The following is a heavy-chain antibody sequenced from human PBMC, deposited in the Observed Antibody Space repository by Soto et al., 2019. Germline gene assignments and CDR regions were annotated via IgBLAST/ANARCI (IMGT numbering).Heavy chain of an antibody. D-gene: IGHD6-19*01. CDR2: ISFDGRNQ. CDR1: GFTFSSYG. J-gene: IGHJ4*02. V-gene: IGHV3-30*03. CDR3: ATDSRKGSTGWSTYPFDY. Sequence: GGSLRLSCAASGFTFSSYGVHWVRQAPGKGLEWVSVISFDGRNQYYADSVKGRFTISRDNSKNTLFLQMNSLRAEDTAVYYCATDSRKGSTGWSTYPFDYWGQGTLVTVS.